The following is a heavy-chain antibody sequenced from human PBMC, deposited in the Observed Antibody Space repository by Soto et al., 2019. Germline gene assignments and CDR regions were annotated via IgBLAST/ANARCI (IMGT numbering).Heavy chain of an antibody. D-gene: IGHD5-18*01. V-gene: IGHV3-15*01. CDR1: GFTFSNAW. Sequence: GGSLRLSCAASGFTFSNAWMSWVRQAPGKGLEWVGRIKSKTDGGTTDYAAPVKGRFTISRDDSKNTLYLQMNSLKTEDTAVYYCTTFAEPEYGYSYGYFDYWGQGTLVTVSS. J-gene: IGHJ4*02. CDR3: TTFAEPEYGYSYGYFDY. CDR2: IKSKTDGGTT.